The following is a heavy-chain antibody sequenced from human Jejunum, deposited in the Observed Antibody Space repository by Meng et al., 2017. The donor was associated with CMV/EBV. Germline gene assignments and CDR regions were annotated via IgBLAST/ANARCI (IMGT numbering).Heavy chain of an antibody. D-gene: IGHD4-17*01. J-gene: IGHJ1*01. CDR3: ARDYGDHAEYFQY. V-gene: IGHV3-21*01. Sequence: GLLVESGGGLVKPGEALRLSFAASGFTFSSYPMNWVRQATGKGLEWVSSITSSSKYIYYADSVKGRFTISRDNAKNSLYLQMNSLRAEDTAVYYCARDYGDHAEYFQYWGQGTLVTVSS. CDR1: GFTFSSYP. CDR2: ITSSSKYI.